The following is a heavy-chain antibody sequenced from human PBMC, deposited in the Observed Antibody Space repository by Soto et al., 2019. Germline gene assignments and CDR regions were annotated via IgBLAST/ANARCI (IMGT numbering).Heavy chain of an antibody. J-gene: IGHJ4*02. D-gene: IGHD5-18*01. CDR2: IWYDGSNK. CDR1: GFTFSTFG. Sequence: PGGSLRLSXAASGFTFSTFGMHWVRQAPGKGLEWVAVIWYDGSNKYYADSVKGRFTISRDNSKNTLYLQMNSLRAEDTAVYYCARDQGRGYSYGFDYWGQGTLVTVSS. CDR3: ARDQGRGYSYGFDY. V-gene: IGHV3-33*01.